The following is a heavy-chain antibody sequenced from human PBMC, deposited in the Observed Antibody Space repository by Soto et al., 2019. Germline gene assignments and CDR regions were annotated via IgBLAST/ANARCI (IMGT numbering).Heavy chain of an antibody. J-gene: IGHJ4*02. D-gene: IGHD6-6*01. CDR1: GYSFPTYW. CDR3: ARLEYSTSSFDY. CDR2: IYPGDSDI. V-gene: IGHV5-51*01. Sequence: GESLKISCKGSGYSFPTYWIGWVRQLPGKGLEWMGIIYPGDSDITYSPSFEGQVTISADKSISTAYLQWSSLKASDTAMYYCARLEYSTSSFDYWGQGTLVTVSS.